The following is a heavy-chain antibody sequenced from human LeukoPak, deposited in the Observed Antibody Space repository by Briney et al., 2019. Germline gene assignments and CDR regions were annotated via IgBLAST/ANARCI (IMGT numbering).Heavy chain of an antibody. D-gene: IGHD2-2*01. CDR2: IKQDGSEK. J-gene: IGHJ5*02. CDR3: ARGCSSTSCSGWFDP. CDR1: GFTFGSYW. V-gene: IGHV3-7*01. Sequence: PGGSLRLSCAASGFTFGSYWMTWVRQAPGKGLEWVANIKQDGSEKNYVDSVKGRFTISRDNAKNSLDLQMSSLRAEDTAIYYCARGCSSTSCSGWFDPRGQGTLVTVSS.